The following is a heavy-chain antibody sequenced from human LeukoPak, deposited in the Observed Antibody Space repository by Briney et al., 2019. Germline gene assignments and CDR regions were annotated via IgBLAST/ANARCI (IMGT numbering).Heavy chain of an antibody. D-gene: IGHD3-3*01. CDR3: ARDSGIRFLEWPQQQYYYYGMDV. V-gene: IGHV1-18*01. Sequence: ASVKVSCKASGYTFTSYGISWVRQAPGQGLEWMGWNSAYNGNTNYAQKLQGRVTMTTDTSTSTAYMELRSLRSDDTAVYYCARDSGIRFLEWPQQQYYYYGMDVWGQGTTVTVSS. CDR1: GYTFTSYG. J-gene: IGHJ6*02. CDR2: NSAYNGNT.